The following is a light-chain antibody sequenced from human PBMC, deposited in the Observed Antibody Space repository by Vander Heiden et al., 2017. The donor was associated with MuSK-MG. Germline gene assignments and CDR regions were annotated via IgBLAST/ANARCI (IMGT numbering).Light chain of an antibody. Sequence: DIQMTQSPSSLSASVGDRITITCRASQSIDNFLNWYQQKPGKAPMLLIYTASTLQSGVPSRFSGSGSGTYFTLTMSRLQPGDFATYYCQQSEATRPTFRGGAKVEIK. CDR3: QQSEATRPT. V-gene: IGKV1-39*01. CDR1: QSIDNF. J-gene: IGKJ4*01. CDR2: TAS.